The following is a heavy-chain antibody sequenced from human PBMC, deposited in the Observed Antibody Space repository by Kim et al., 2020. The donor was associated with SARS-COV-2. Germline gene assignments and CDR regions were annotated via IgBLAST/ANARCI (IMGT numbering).Heavy chain of an antibody. CDR1: GYTFTNYA. Sequence: ASVKVSCKASGYTFTNYAISWVRQAPGQGLEWMGWINTDTGNPTYDQAFTGRFVFSVDTSVSTTYLQISSLKAEDTALYYCARVIWGSYRYTDSWGQGTLVTVSS. D-gene: IGHD3-16*02. V-gene: IGHV7-4-1*02. CDR3: ARVIWGSYRYTDS. CDR2: INTDTGNP. J-gene: IGHJ4*02.